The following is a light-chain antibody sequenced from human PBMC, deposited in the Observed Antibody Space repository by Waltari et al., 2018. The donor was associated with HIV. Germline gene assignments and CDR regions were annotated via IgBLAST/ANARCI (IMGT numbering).Light chain of an antibody. CDR3: MQARQTPLT. J-gene: IGKJ4*01. Sequence: IVMIQSPLPLPVTPGEPASISCRSNQSLHTNGNNYLVWYLQKPGQYPQLLSYFGSNRVAGDPDRCSGSGSGGDFKLKISKVEAEDVGVHYCMQARQTPLTFGGGTKLEIK. CDR1: QSLHTNGNNY. V-gene: IGKV2-28*01. CDR2: FGS.